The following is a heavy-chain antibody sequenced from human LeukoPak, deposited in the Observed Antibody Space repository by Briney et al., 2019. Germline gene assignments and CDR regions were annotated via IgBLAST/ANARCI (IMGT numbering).Heavy chain of an antibody. J-gene: IGHJ5*02. CDR1: GYTFTSYD. V-gene: IGHV1-8*01. D-gene: IGHD3-10*01. CDR2: MNPTSGHT. CDR3: ARSPVGVRKKHDL. Sequence: GASVKVSCKASGYTFTSYDINWVRQAPGQGLEWMGWMNPTSGHTGYVQKFQGRITMTRDTSASTAYMELYSLTSEDTAVYYCARSPVGVRKKHDLWGQGTLVIISS.